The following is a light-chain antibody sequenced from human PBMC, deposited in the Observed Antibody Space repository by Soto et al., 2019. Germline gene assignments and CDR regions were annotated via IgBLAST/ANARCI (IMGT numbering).Light chain of an antibody. Sequence: EIVMTQSPATLSVSPGEGATLSCRASHGIGTALAWYQQKPGQTPRLLMYGASIRATGVPARFSGSASGTEFTLTITSLQSEDFAVYYCQHYSDWPLTFGGGTNVESK. CDR2: GAS. J-gene: IGKJ4*01. V-gene: IGKV3-15*01. CDR3: QHYSDWPLT. CDR1: HGIGTA.